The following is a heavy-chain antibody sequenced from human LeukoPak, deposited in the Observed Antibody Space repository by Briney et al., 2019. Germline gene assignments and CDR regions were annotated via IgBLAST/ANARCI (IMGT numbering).Heavy chain of an antibody. Sequence: GASLRLSCAASGFTFSSYAMSWVRQAPGKGLELVSAISGSGVSTYYADSVKGRFTISRDYSKNTLYLQMDSLRAADTAVYYCAKDLYCSSNSCYLFDYWGQGTLVTVSS. J-gene: IGHJ4*02. CDR1: GFTFSSYA. D-gene: IGHD2-2*01. V-gene: IGHV3-23*01. CDR2: ISGSGVST. CDR3: AKDLYCSSNSCYLFDY.